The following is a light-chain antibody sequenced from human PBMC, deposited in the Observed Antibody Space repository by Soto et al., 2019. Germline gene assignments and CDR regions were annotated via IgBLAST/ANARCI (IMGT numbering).Light chain of an antibody. CDR2: KAS. Sequence: DIPMTQSPSTLSAAVGDRVTITCRASQSVSIWLAWYQQKPGKAPKVLIYKASYLQSGVPSRFSGSGSGTEFTLTISSLQPDDFATYYCQQYNSYPWTFGQGTKVESK. V-gene: IGKV1-5*03. J-gene: IGKJ1*01. CDR3: QQYNSYPWT. CDR1: QSVSIW.